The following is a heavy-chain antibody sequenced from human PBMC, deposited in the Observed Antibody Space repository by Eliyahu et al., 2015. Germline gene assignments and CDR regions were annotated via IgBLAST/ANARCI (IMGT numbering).Heavy chain of an antibody. J-gene: IGHJ6*03. CDR2: IFSNDEK. Sequence: QVTLKESGPVLVKPTETLTLTCTVSGFSXSNARMXVSWIXQPPGKALEWLAHIFSNDEKSYSTSLKSRLTISKDTSKSQVVLTMTNMDPVDTATYYCARILAPPYDYIWGTLNSDYYMDVWGKGTTVTVSS. V-gene: IGHV2-26*01. CDR1: GFSXSNARMX. D-gene: IGHD3-16*01. CDR3: ARILAPPYDYIWGTLNSDYYMDV.